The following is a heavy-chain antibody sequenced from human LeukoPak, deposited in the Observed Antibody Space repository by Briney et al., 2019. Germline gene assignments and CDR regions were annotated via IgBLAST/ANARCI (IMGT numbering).Heavy chain of an antibody. D-gene: IGHD2-2*01. V-gene: IGHV1-8*03. J-gene: IGHJ4*02. CDR3: ARGGYCSSTSCAFDY. CDR1: GYTFTSYD. CDR2: MNPNSGNT. Sequence: ASVKVSCKASGYTFTSYDINWVRQATGQGLERMGWMNPNSGNTGYAQKFQGRVTITRNTSISTAYMELSSLRSEDTAVYYCARGGYCSSTSCAFDYWGQGTLVTVSS.